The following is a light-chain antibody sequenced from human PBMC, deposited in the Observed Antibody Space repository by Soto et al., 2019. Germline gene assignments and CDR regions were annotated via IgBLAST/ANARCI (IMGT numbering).Light chain of an antibody. CDR3: QHYNNWPPIT. Sequence: EIVLTQSPATMSVSPGQRATLSCRASQSVSRNLAWYQQKPGQAPRRLIYGASNRATGSPARFSGSGSGTEFTRAIRSLQSDDFEVYYCQHYNNWPPITFGQGTRLE. V-gene: IGKV3-15*01. CDR2: GAS. CDR1: QSVSRN. J-gene: IGKJ5*01.